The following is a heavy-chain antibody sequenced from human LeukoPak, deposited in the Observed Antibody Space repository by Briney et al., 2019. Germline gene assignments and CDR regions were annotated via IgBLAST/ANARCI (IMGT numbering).Heavy chain of an antibody. D-gene: IGHD1-26*01. CDR3: VTHSGRYYYY. J-gene: IGHJ4*02. CDR1: GYTLTELA. Sequence: ASVKVSCKVSGYTLTELAMHWVRLAPGKGLEWMGGFDPEDGETIYAQKFQGRVTMTEDTSTDTAYMDLSSLRSEDTAVYYCVTHSGRYYYYWGQGTLVTVSS. CDR2: FDPEDGET. V-gene: IGHV1-24*01.